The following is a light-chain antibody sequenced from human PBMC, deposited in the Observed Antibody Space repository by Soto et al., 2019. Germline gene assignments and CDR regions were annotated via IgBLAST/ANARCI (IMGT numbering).Light chain of an antibody. CDR3: LQDYNYPWK. Sequence: AIQMTHPPASLSRSVVGTVTFTLLASRYIRSDLSWYQQRPGQAPKVLIYTASSLQSGVPSRFSGSGSGTDFTLTISSLQPEDCATYYCLQDYNYPWKFGQGTKVDIK. CDR2: TAS. V-gene: IGKV1-6*01. J-gene: IGKJ1*01. CDR1: RYIRSD.